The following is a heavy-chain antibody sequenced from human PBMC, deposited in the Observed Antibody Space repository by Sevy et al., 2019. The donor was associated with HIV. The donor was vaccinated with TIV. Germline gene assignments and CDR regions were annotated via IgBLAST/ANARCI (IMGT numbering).Heavy chain of an antibody. CDR3: ANSRGRYEGSSWLYYEYIMDV. J-gene: IGHJ6*02. D-gene: IGHD6-13*01. CDR2: ISKDGSDK. V-gene: IGHV3-30*18. Sequence: GGSLRLSCAAAGFTFSRYGMHWARQAPGKGLEWVAIISKDGSDKEYADSVKGRFTVSGDNSKDTVYLQMNSLRLDDTAVYYCANSRGRYEGSSWLYYEYIMDVWGQGTTVTVSS. CDR1: GFTFSRYG.